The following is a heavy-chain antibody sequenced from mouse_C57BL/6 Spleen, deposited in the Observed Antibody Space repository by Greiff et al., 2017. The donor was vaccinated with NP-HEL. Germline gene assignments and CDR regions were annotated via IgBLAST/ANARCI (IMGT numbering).Heavy chain of an antibody. CDR1: GYTFTDYN. Sequence: EVQLQQSGPELVKPGASVKMSCKASGYTFTDYNMHWVKQSHGKSLEWIGYINPNNGGTSYNQKFKGKATLTVNKSSSTAYMELRSLTSEDSAVYYCAKGTTVVTRFAYWGQGTLVTVSA. CDR2: INPNNGGT. J-gene: IGHJ3*01. CDR3: AKGTTVVTRFAY. D-gene: IGHD1-1*01. V-gene: IGHV1-22*01.